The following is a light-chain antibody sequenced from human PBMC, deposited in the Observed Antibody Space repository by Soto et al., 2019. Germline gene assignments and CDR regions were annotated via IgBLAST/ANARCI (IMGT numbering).Light chain of an antibody. CDR2: EVS. CDR3: SSYTSSSPWV. V-gene: IGLV2-14*01. CDR1: SSDVGGYNY. J-gene: IGLJ3*02. Sequence: QSVLTQPASVSGSPGQSITISCTGTSSDVGGYNYVSWYQQHPGKAPQLMIYEVSNRPSGVSNRFSGSKSGNTASLTISGLQAEDEADYYCSSYTSSSPWVFGGGTKLTVL.